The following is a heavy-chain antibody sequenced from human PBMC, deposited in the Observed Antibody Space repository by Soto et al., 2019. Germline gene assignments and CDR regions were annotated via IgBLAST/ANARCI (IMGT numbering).Heavy chain of an antibody. CDR2: ISYDGSNK. V-gene: IGHV3-30*18. CDR1: GFTFSSYG. D-gene: IGHD2-8*01. CDR3: AKDGGYCTNGVCSSFDY. Sequence: GESLKISCAASGFTFSSYGMHWVRQAPGKGLEWVAVISYDGSNKYYADSVKGRFTISRDNSKNTLSLQMSSLRAEDTAVYYCAKDGGYCTNGVCSSFDYWGQGTLVTVSS. J-gene: IGHJ4*02.